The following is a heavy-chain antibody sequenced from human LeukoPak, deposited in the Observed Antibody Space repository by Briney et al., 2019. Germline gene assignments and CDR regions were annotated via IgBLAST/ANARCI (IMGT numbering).Heavy chain of an antibody. J-gene: IGHJ4*02. CDR3: ARVTYYYDSSGDFDY. Sequence: GGSLRLSCAASGFTFSSYAMSWVRQAPGKGLEWVSVIYSGGSTYYADSVKGRFTISRDNSKNTLYLQMNSLRAEDTAVYYCARVTYYYDSSGDFDYWGQGTLVTVSS. V-gene: IGHV3-66*01. CDR2: IYSGGST. CDR1: GFTFSSYA. D-gene: IGHD3-22*01.